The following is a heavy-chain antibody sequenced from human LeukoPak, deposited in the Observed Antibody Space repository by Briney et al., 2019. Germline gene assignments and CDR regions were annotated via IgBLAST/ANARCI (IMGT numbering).Heavy chain of an antibody. V-gene: IGHV3-23*01. Sequence: GGSPRLSCAASGFRFTSYWMTWVRQAPGKGLEWVSTISGSGDSTSYADSVKGRFTISRDNSKDTLFLQVNSLRAEDAAVYFCARLSCGTTACYPLDFWGQGHLVTVSS. D-gene: IGHD2-2*01. CDR3: ARLSCGTTACYPLDF. CDR1: GFRFTSYW. J-gene: IGHJ4*02. CDR2: ISGSGDST.